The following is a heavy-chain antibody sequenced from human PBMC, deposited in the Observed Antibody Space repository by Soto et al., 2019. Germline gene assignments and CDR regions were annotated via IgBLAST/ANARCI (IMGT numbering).Heavy chain of an antibody. CDR1: GGSTSSDNY. CDR3: ARAPGDSSWSYSWFDP. CDR2: IYYSGNT. D-gene: IGHD6-13*01. J-gene: IGHJ5*02. Sequence: TLSLTCTVSGGSTSSDNYWSWIRQPPGKGLEWIGHIYYSGNTDYNPSLKSRLAISIDTSKNQFSLKLTSVTAADTAIYYCARAPGDSSWSYSWFDPWGQGTLVTVSS. V-gene: IGHV4-30-4*01.